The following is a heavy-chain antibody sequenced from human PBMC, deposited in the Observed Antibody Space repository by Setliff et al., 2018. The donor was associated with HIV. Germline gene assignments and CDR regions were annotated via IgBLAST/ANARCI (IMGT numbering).Heavy chain of an antibody. CDR1: GGSISSYY. J-gene: IGHJ4*02. V-gene: IGHV4-59*08. CDR2: FYYSGST. CDR3: TRSYNGASYN. Sequence: PSETLSLTCTVSGGSISSYYWSWIRQPPGKGLEWIAYFYYSGSTNYNPSLKSRVTILVDTSKNQFSLELRAVTAADTAVYYCTRSYNGASYNWGQGTLVTVSS. D-gene: IGHD2-8*01.